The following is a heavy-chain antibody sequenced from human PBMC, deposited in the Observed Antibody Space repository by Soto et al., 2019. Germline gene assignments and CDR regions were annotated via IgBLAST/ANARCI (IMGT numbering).Heavy chain of an antibody. CDR3: ARAVAVAANFDY. J-gene: IGHJ4*02. V-gene: IGHV1-3*01. Sequence: ASVKVSCKASGYTFTSYAMHWVRQAPGQRLEWMGWINAGNGNTKYSQKFQGRVTITRDTSASTAYMELSSLRSEDTAVYYCARAVAVAANFDYGGQETLVTVS. CDR2: INAGNGNT. CDR1: GYTFTSYA. D-gene: IGHD6-19*01.